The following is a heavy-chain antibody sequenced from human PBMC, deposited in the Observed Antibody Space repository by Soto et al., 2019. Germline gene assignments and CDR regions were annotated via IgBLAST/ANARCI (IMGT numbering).Heavy chain of an antibody. CDR3: AGFVVPASRNSDFDY. Sequence: SETLSLTCTVSGISVSTSDYYWGWVRHPPGKGLDWIGNIYYSGSTFYNPSIRSRVTISVDTSKNQFSLKLNSVTAADTAVYFCAGFVVPASRNSDFDYWGQGTLVTVSS. V-gene: IGHV4-39*01. D-gene: IGHD2-15*01. CDR1: GISVSTSDYY. CDR2: IYYSGST. J-gene: IGHJ4*02.